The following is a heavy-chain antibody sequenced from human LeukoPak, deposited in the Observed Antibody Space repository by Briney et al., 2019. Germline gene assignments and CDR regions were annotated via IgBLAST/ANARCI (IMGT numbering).Heavy chain of an antibody. CDR2: INPNSGGT. CDR3: ATSLLWFGAGWFDP. CDR1: GYTFTGYY. V-gene: IGHV1-2*02. D-gene: IGHD3-10*01. Sequence: ASVKVSCKASGYTFTGYYMHWVRQAPGQGLGGMGWINPNSGGTNYAQKFQGRVPTTRDTSISTAYMELSRLRSDDTAVYYCATSLLWFGAGWFDPWGQGTLVTVSS. J-gene: IGHJ5*02.